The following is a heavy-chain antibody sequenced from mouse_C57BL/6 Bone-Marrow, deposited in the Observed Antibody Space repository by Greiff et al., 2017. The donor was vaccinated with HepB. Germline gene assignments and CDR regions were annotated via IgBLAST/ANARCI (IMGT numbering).Heavy chain of an antibody. D-gene: IGHD2-4*01. CDR2: FHPYNDDT. Sequence: LVESGAELVKPGASVKMSCKASGYTFTTYPIEWMKQNHGKSLEWIGNFHPYNDDTKYNEKFKGKATLTVEKSSSTVYLELSRLTSDDSAVYYCDGDDYDAWYFDVWGTGTTVTVSS. J-gene: IGHJ1*03. V-gene: IGHV1-47*01. CDR1: GYTFTTYP. CDR3: DGDDYDAWYFDV.